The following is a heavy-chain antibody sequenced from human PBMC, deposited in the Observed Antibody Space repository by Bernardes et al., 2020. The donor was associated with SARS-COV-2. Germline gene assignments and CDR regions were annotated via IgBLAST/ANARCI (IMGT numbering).Heavy chain of an antibody. CDR3: VMLDYTGCCN. J-gene: IGHJ4*02. V-gene: IGHV3-30*03. D-gene: IGHD3-16*01. CDR1: GFDFSKYG. Sequence: GGSLRLSCAAYGFDFSKYGIHWVRQAPGRGPEWVSAVSSTAQNINYGKSVEGRFTISRDNSKSTAYLQMDSLRKDDTAVYFCVMLDYTGCCNWGQGTRGTGSS. CDR2: VSSTAQNI.